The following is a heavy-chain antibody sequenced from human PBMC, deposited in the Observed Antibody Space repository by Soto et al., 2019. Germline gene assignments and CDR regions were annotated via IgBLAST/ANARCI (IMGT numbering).Heavy chain of an antibody. Sequence: ASVKVSCKASGYTFTSSDMHWVRQAPGQGIEWMGIINPSGGSTSYAQKFQGRVTMTRDTSTSTAYMELRSLRSEDTAVYFCARYWAAADPYDFWGQGTLVTVSS. CDR1: GYTFTSSD. CDR2: INPSGGST. D-gene: IGHD6-13*01. J-gene: IGHJ4*02. CDR3: ARYWAAADPYDF. V-gene: IGHV1-46*01.